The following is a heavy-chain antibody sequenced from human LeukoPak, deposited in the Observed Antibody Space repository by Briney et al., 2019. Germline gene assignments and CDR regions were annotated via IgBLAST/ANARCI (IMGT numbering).Heavy chain of an antibody. CDR2: IYYSGST. V-gene: IGHV4-59*01. D-gene: IGHD4-11*01. Sequence: SETLSLTCTASGGSISSYYWNWSRQPPGKGLEWIGYIYYSGSTNYNPSLKSRVTISVDTSKNQFSLKLSSVTAADTAVYYCARVHSDYLFDYWGQGTLVTVSS. CDR3: ARVHSDYLFDY. J-gene: IGHJ4*02. CDR1: GGSISSYY.